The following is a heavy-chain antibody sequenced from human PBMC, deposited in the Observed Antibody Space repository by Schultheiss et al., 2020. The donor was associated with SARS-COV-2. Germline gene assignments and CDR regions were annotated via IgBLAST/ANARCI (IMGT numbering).Heavy chain of an antibody. D-gene: IGHD3-22*01. CDR1: GFTFSSYA. V-gene: IGHV3-21*01. CDR2: ISGSSSYI. Sequence: GESLKISCAASGFTFSSYAMSWVRQAPGKGLEWVSSISGSSSYIYDADSVKGRFTISRDNAKNSLYLQVNSLRAEDTAVYYCARDNKGSDYDSWAGAMDVWGQGTTVTVSS. CDR3: ARDNKGSDYDSWAGAMDV. J-gene: IGHJ6*02.